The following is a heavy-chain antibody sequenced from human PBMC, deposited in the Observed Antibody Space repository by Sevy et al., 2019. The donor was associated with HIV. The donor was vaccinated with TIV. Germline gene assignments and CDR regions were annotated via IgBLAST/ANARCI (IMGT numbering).Heavy chain of an antibody. J-gene: IGHJ4*02. CDR2: INAGDGNT. CDR3: ARSRTVDTTEATFGSDY. Sequence: ASVKVSCKASGYTFITYAMHWVRQAPGERLEWMGWINAGDGNTKYSQKFQGRVTMTRDTSASTAYMALSNLISEDTAVYYCARSRTVDTTEATFGSDYWGQGTLVTVSS. D-gene: IGHD5-12*01. CDR1: GYTFITYA. V-gene: IGHV1-3*01.